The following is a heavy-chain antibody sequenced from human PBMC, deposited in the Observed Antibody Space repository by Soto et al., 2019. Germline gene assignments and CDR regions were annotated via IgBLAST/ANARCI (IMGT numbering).Heavy chain of an antibody. CDR1: GYTFTSYG. J-gene: IGHJ5*02. CDR3: ARHHGPTTSENWFDP. D-gene: IGHD5-12*01. CDR2: ISTYSGDT. Sequence: ASVKVSCKAAGYTFTSYGFSWVRQAPGQGLEWMGWISTYSGDTKYAQKFQGRVTMTTDTSTASAYLALRSLRSDDTAVYYCARHHGPTTSENWFDPWGQGTLVTVSS. V-gene: IGHV1-18*01.